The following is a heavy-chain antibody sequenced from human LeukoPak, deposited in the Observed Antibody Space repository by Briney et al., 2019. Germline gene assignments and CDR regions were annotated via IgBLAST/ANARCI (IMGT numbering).Heavy chain of an antibody. D-gene: IGHD6-13*01. Sequence: SETLSLTCTVSGGSIVNSGYYWSWIRQHPGKDLEWIGYIYYSGTTHYNPSLKSRVTISIDTSKNQFSLKLSSVTAADTAVYYCARDHNGYNSSWNPGWFDPWGQGTLVTVSS. J-gene: IGHJ5*02. CDR2: IYYSGTT. CDR3: ARDHNGYNSSWNPGWFDP. CDR1: GGSIVNSGYY. V-gene: IGHV4-31*03.